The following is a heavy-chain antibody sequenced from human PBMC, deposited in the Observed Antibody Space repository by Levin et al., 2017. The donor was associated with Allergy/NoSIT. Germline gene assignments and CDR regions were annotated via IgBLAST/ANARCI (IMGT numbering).Heavy chain of an antibody. V-gene: IGHV3-48*02. J-gene: IGHJ3*01. CDR2: ISSSSSTI. CDR3: ARAPSTGWYDDAFGL. CDR1: GFSFNTYS. D-gene: IGHD6-19*01. Sequence: GGSLRLSCAASGFSFNTYSMNWVRQAPGKGLEWVSYISSSSSTIYYVDSVKGRFTISRDNAKNSLSLQMNSLIDDDTAIYYCARAPSTGWYDDAFGLWGQGTVVTVSS.